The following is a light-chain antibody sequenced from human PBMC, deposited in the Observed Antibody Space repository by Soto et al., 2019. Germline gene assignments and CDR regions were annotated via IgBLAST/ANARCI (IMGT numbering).Light chain of an antibody. J-gene: IGKJ5*01. V-gene: IGKV3-20*01. CDR2: AAA. Sequence: EIVLTQSPGTLSLSPGERATLSCRASRSVTGDYVAWYQQTPGQAPRLLIYAAATRATGIPERFSGSGSGTDFTLTISRLEPEEFAVYCCQEYGSSPPTFGQGTRLESK. CDR1: RSVTGDY. CDR3: QEYGSSPPT.